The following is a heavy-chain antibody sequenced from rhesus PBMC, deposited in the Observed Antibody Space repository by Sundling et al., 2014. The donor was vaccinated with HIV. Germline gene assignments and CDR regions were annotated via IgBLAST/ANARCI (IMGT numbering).Heavy chain of an antibody. CDR1: GGSISSTNW. Sequence: QVQLQESGPGLVKPSETLSLTCAVSGGSISSTNWWNWIRQPPGRGLEWIGSIYDDSATTYYNPSLKNRVTISTDPSKNQFSLNLISVTAADTAVYYCARERGSRVDFWGQGVVVTVSS. V-gene: IGHV4S9*01. D-gene: IGHD5-42*01. J-gene: IGHJ4*01. CDR3: ARERGSRVDF. CDR2: IYDDSATT.